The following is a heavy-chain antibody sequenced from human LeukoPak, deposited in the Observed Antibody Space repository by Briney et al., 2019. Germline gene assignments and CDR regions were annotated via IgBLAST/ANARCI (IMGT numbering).Heavy chain of an antibody. Sequence: SGTLSLTCAVSGGSISSSNWWSWVRQPPGKGLEWIGEIYHSGSTNYNPSLKSRVTISVDKSKNQFSLKLSSVTAADTAVYYCARDLGITMVRGFQSPDAFDIWGQGTMVTVSS. D-gene: IGHD3-10*01. J-gene: IGHJ3*02. CDR2: IYHSGST. CDR1: GGSISSSNW. V-gene: IGHV4-4*02. CDR3: ARDLGITMVRGFQSPDAFDI.